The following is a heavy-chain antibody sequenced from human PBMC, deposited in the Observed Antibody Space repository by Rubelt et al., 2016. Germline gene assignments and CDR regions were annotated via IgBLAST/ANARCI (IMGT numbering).Heavy chain of an antibody. Sequence: QVQLQESGPGLVKPSETLSLTCTVSGGSVNSGGHYWSWIRPPPGTGLEWIGYITYGGRTNYNPPPESRVTMSVDTSKNQLSLKLTSVTASDTAVYYCAGWVRGSGNAFFDYWGQGTLVTVSS. V-gene: IGHV4-61*08. CDR1: GGSVNSGGHY. J-gene: IGHJ4*02. D-gene: IGHD3-10*01. CDR2: ITYGGRT. CDR3: AGWVRGSGNAFFDY.